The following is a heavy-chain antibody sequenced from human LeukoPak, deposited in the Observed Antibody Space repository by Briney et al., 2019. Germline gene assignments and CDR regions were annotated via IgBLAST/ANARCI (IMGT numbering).Heavy chain of an antibody. D-gene: IGHD3-22*01. CDR1: GFTFSSYA. CDR2: ISYDGSNK. J-gene: IGHJ4*02. V-gene: IGHV3-30-3*01. Sequence: GGSLRLSCAASGFTFSSYAMHWVRQAPGKGLEWVAVISYDGSNKYYADSVKGRLTISRDNSKNTLYLQMNSLRAEDTAVYYCAKEKKYYYDSTGYPGYDYWGQGTLVTVSS. CDR3: AKEKKYYYDSTGYPGYDY.